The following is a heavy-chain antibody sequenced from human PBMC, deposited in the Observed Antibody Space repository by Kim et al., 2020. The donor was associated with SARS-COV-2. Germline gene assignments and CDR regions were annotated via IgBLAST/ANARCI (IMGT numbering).Heavy chain of an antibody. CDR3: ARGTPNYSTYRLGWFDP. V-gene: IGHV4-34*01. CDR2: INHSGST. D-gene: IGHD4-4*01. J-gene: IGHJ5*02. CDR1: GGSFSGDY. Sequence: SETLSLTCAVYGGSFSGDYWSWIRQPPGKGLEWIGEINHSGSTNYNPSLKSRVTISVDTSKNQFSLKLSSVTAADTAVYYCARGTPNYSTYRLGWFDPWGQGTLVTVSS.